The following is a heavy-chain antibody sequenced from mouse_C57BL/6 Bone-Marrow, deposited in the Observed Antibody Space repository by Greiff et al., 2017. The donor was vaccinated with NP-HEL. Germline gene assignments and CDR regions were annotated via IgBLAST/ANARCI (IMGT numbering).Heavy chain of an antibody. CDR2: IWRGGST. J-gene: IGHJ4*01. V-gene: IGHV2-5*01. Sequence: QVQLQQSGPGLVQPSQSLSITCTVSGFSLTSYGVHWVRQSPGKGLEWLGVIWRGGSTDYNAAFMSRLSITKDNSKSQVFFKMNSLQADDTAIYYCAKRIYYGYDAYGMDYWGQGTSVTVSS. CDR3: AKRIYYGYDAYGMDY. D-gene: IGHD2-2*01. CDR1: GFSLTSYG.